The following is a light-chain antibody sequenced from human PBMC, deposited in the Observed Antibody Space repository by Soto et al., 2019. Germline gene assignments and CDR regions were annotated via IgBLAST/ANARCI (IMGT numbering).Light chain of an antibody. CDR2: AAS. Sequence: DIQMTQSPSSLSASVGDRVTITCRASQSISDNLNWYQHKPGTAPNLLIYAASSLQSGVPSMFSGSGSGTDFTLTISSLQPEDFVTYYCQQSFSTPPTFGGGTKVEIK. CDR3: QQSFSTPPT. CDR1: QSISDN. J-gene: IGKJ4*01. V-gene: IGKV1-39*01.